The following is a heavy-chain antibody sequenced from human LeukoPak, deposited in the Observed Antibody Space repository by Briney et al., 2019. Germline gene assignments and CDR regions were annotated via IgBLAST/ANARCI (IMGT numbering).Heavy chain of an antibody. Sequence: GASVKVSCKASGYTFTSYGISWVRQAPGQGLEWMGWISAYNGNTNYAQKLQGRVTMTTDTSTSTAYMELRSLRSDDTAVYYCARDNHTMTFWSGPNWFDPWGQGTLVTVSS. CDR3: ARDNHTMTFWSGPNWFDP. D-gene: IGHD3-3*01. CDR1: GYTFTSYG. V-gene: IGHV1-18*01. CDR2: ISAYNGNT. J-gene: IGHJ5*02.